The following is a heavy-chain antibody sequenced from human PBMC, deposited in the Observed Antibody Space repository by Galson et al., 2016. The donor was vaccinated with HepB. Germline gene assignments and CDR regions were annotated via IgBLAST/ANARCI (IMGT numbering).Heavy chain of an antibody. V-gene: IGHV3-30-3*01. Sequence: SLRLPCAASGFTFGDSGFHWVRRAPGKGRDWVAVISKTGDTTFYGDAVKGRFTISRYNSKNTVDLQIHSLRSEDAAVYFCARDFKLGAPDYMDVWGKGTTVTVS. CDR2: ISKTGDTT. D-gene: IGHD1-26*01. CDR1: GFTFGDSG. J-gene: IGHJ6*03. CDR3: ARDFKLGAPDYMDV.